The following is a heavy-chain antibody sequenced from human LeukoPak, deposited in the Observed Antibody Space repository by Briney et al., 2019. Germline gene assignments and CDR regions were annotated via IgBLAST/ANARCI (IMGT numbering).Heavy chain of an antibody. D-gene: IGHD6-13*01. CDR3: ARAPVFGSSWYNGMDV. J-gene: IGHJ6*02. V-gene: IGHV4-4*02. Sequence: PSETLSLTCAVSGGSISSSNWWSWVRQPPGKGLEWIGEIYHSGSTNYDPSLKSRVTISVDKSMDHFSLKLTSVTAADTAVYYCARAPVFGSSWYNGMDVWGQGTTVTVSS. CDR1: GGSISSSNW. CDR2: IYHSGST.